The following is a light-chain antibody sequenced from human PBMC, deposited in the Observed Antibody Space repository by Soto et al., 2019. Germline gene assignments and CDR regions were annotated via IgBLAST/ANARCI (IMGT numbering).Light chain of an antibody. V-gene: IGLV2-18*01. CDR1: SSDVGSYNR. CDR2: EVN. J-gene: IGLJ1*01. Sequence: SVLNQPPAVSGCPCQCATIPCTVTSSDVGSYNRLSWYQQPPGTAPKLIMYEVNTRPSGVPDRFSGSKSGSTASLTIFGLQAEDEADYYFSLYISGSTYVFGTGTKVTVL. CDR3: SLYISGSTYV.